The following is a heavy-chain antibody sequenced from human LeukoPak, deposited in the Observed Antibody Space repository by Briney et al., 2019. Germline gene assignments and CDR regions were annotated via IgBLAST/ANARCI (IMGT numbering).Heavy chain of an antibody. J-gene: IGHJ4*02. Sequence: SVTVSCKASGGPFSKYGVTWVRQAPGQGLEWLGGIIPIFGSAKYARKFRGRVTITTDESTNTAHMELSSLRSEDTAVYYCARDLSGNFYDSSGSYPLGYWGQGTLVTVSS. CDR3: ARDLSGNFYDSSGSYPLGY. CDR2: IIPIFGSA. D-gene: IGHD3-22*01. V-gene: IGHV1-69*05. CDR1: GGPFSKYG.